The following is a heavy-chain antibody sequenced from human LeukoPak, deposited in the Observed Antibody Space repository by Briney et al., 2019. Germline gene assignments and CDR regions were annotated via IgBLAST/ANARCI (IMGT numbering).Heavy chain of an antibody. Sequence: GESLKISCQGSGYNFPIYWIGWVRQMPGQGLEWMGIIYPDDSNTIYGPSFQGQVTISADKSISTAYLQWSSLKASDTAMYYCARQFSYSLGIDYWGQGTLVTVSS. V-gene: IGHV5-51*01. D-gene: IGHD2-21*01. CDR1: GYNFPIYW. CDR2: IYPDDSNT. J-gene: IGHJ4*02. CDR3: ARQFSYSLGIDY.